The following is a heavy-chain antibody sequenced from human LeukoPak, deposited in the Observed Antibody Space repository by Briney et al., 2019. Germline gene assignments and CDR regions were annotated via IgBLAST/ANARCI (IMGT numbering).Heavy chain of an antibody. CDR3: ARDKFASTSMVTWYFDP. CDR2: ISYAGSNK. CDR1: GFTFNDHY. J-gene: IGHJ5*02. Sequence: PGGSLRLSCATSGFTFNDHYLGWVRQAPGKGLEWVAVISYAGSNKYYADSVKGRFTISRDNSKNTLYLQMNSLRAEDTAVYYCARDKFASTSMVTWYFDPWGEGTLVTVSS. D-gene: IGHD5-18*01. V-gene: IGHV3-30*03.